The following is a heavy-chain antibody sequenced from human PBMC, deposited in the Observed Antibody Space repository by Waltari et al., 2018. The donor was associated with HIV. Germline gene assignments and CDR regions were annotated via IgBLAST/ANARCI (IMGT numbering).Heavy chain of an antibody. CDR3: TTEDPYGSGSYIDY. CDR1: GLSFKTAW. CDR2: IKSDTDGGAT. D-gene: IGHD3-10*01. Sequence: ESGGDLVKPGGCLRLSCGASGLSFKTAWMTWVRQAPGKGLEWVGRIKSDTDGGATDYAAVVKGRFTISRDDSKNTLSLQMNNMRPEDTAIYYCTTEDPYGSGSYIDYWGQGTLVTVSS. V-gene: IGHV3-15*01. J-gene: IGHJ4*02.